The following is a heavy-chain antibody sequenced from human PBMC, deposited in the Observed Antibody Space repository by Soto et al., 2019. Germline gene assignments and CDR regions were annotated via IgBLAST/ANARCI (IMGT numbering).Heavy chain of an antibody. CDR1: GFTFSSYA. D-gene: IGHD5-12*01. J-gene: IGHJ4*02. CDR2: ISGSGGST. Sequence: EVQLLESGGGLVQPGGSLRLSCAVSGFTFSSYAMSWVRQAPGKGLEGVSGISGSGGSTYYADSVKGRFTSSRDNSKNTLYLQMNSLRVEDTAVYYCAKAKYSGYDISLNFDYWGQGTLATVSS. V-gene: IGHV3-23*01. CDR3: AKAKYSGYDISLNFDY.